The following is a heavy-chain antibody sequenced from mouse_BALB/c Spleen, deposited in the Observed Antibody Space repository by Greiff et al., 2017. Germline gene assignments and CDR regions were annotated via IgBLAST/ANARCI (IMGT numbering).Heavy chain of an antibody. CDR1: GFTFSSFG. J-gene: IGHJ4*01. D-gene: IGHD2-1*01. Sequence: EVQRVESGGGLVQPGGSRKLSCAASGFTFSSFGMHWVRQAPEKGLEWVAYISSGSSTIYYADTVKGRFTISRDNPKNTLFLQMTSLRSEDTAMYYCARSGGNYGGALDDWGQGTSVTVSS. CDR2: ISSGSSTI. CDR3: ARSGGNYGGALDD. V-gene: IGHV5-17*02.